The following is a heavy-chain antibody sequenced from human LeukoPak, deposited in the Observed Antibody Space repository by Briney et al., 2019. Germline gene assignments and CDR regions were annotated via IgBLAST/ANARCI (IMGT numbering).Heavy chain of an antibody. V-gene: IGHV3-23*01. CDR2: ISGSGGST. J-gene: IGHJ4*02. Sequence: GGSLRLSCAASGFTFSSYAMSWVRQAPGKGLEWVSAISGSGGSTYYADSVRGRFTISRDNSKNTLYLQMNSLRAEDTAVYYCARGTYYYDSSGYYFDYWGQGTLVTVSS. CDR3: ARGTYYYDSSGYYFDY. D-gene: IGHD3-22*01. CDR1: GFTFSSYA.